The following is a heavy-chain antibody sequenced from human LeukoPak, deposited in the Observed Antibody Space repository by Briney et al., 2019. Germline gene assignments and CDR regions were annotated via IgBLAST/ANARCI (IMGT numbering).Heavy chain of an antibody. CDR3: ARDVVPAASNWFDP. D-gene: IGHD2-2*01. V-gene: IGHV4-39*07. CDR2: IYYSGST. CDR1: GGSISSSSYY. Sequence: PSETLSLTCTVSGGSISSSSYYWGWIRQPPGKGLEWIGSIYYSGSTYYNPSLKSRVTISVDTSKNQFSLKLSSVTAADTAVYYCARDVVPAASNWFDPWGQGTLVTVSS. J-gene: IGHJ5*02.